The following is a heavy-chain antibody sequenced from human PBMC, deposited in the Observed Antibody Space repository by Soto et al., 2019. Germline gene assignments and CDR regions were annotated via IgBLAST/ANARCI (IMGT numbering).Heavy chain of an antibody. CDR3: ARGRGGYNYYFDY. V-gene: IGHV1-3*01. D-gene: IGHD5-12*01. CDR2: INAGNGNT. J-gene: IGHJ4*02. Sequence: QVQLVQSGAEVKKPGASVKVSCKASGYTFTSYAMHWVRQAPGQRLEWXGWINAGNGNTKYSQKFQGRVTITRDTSASTAYMELSSLRSEDTAVYYCARGRGGYNYYFDYWGQGTLVTVSS. CDR1: GYTFTSYA.